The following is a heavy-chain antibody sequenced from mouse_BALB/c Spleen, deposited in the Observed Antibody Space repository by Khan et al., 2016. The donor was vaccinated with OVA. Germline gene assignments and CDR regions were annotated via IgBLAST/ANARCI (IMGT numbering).Heavy chain of an antibody. Sequence: QVQLKESGPGLVAPSQSLSITCTISGFSLTNYGVHWVRQPPGKGLEWLVVIWSDGSTTNNSALKSRLTVTKDNSKSQVFLEMNSLQTDDTAMYFCARQPYYHYNIMDYWGQGTSVTVSS. CDR3: ARQPYYHYNIMDY. D-gene: IGHD2-10*01. CDR1: GFSLTNYG. J-gene: IGHJ4*01. V-gene: IGHV2-6-1*01. CDR2: IWSDGST.